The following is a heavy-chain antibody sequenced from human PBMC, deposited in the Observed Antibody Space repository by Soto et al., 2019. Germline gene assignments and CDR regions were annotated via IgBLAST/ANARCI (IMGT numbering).Heavy chain of an antibody. CDR2: INHSGST. Sequence: SETLSLTCAVYGGSFSGYYWSWIRQPPGKGLEWIGEINHSGSTNYNPSLKSRVTISVDTSKNQFSLKLSSVTAEDTAVYYCARRAITMIVGWGQGTLVTVSS. CDR3: ARRAITMIVG. D-gene: IGHD3-22*01. CDR1: GGSFSGYY. J-gene: IGHJ4*02. V-gene: IGHV4-34*01.